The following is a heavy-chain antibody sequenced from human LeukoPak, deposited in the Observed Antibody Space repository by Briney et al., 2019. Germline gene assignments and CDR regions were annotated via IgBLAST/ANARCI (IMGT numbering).Heavy chain of an antibody. CDR3: AVAMGH. D-gene: IGHD5-12*01. Sequence: PGGSLRLSCAASGFTFSSYSMNWVRQAPGKGLECISYISESGSAIYYADSVKGRFTISRDNAKNSLSLQMNSLRDEDTAVYYCAVAMGHWGQGTLVTVSS. J-gene: IGHJ4*02. CDR2: ISESGSAI. V-gene: IGHV3-48*02. CDR1: GFTFSSYS.